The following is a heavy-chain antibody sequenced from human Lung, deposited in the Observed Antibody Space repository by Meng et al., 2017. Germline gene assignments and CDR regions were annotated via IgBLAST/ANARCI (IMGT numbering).Heavy chain of an antibody. V-gene: IGHV7-4-1*02. CDR2: INPNTGNP. D-gene: IGHD3-16*01. J-gene: IGHJ4*02. Sequence: QVQLVQSGSELKKPGASVKVSCEASGYTFNAFAMNWVRQAPGHGLEWLGWINPNTGNPTYARGFTGRFVFSLDTSVSTAYLEISSLKAEDTAMYYCARDGYSVLGGVSEFDYWGQGTLVTVSS. CDR3: ARDGYSVLGGVSEFDY. CDR1: GYTFNAFA.